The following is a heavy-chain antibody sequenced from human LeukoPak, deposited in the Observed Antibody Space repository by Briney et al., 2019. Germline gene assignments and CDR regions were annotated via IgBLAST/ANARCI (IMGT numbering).Heavy chain of an antibody. V-gene: IGHV3-7*01. CDR2: IKQDGSEK. D-gene: IGHD3-3*01. CDR3: ARDYKHDYDLGY. Sequence: EGSLRPSCAASGFTFSSYWMSWVRQASGKGLQWVANIKQDGSEKYYVDSVKGRFTISRDDAKNSLYLQMNSLRAEDTAVYYCARDYKHDYDLGYWGQGTLVTVSS. CDR1: GFTFSSYW. J-gene: IGHJ4*02.